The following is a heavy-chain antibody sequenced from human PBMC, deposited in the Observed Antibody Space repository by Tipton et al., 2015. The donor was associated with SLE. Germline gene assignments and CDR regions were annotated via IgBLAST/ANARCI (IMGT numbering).Heavy chain of an antibody. V-gene: IGHV4-39*07. Sequence: TLSLTCTVSGGSISSSSYYWGWIRQPPGKGLEWIGSIYYSGSTYYNPSLKSRVTISVDTSKNQFSLKLSSVTAADTAVYYCASWSPGRTSGWSRFDYWGQGTLVTVSS. CDR2: IYYSGST. CDR1: GGSISSSSYY. CDR3: ASWSPGRTSGWSRFDY. D-gene: IGHD6-19*01. J-gene: IGHJ4*02.